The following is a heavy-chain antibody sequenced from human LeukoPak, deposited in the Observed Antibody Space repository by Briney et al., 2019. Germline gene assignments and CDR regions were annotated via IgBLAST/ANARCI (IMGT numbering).Heavy chain of an antibody. D-gene: IGHD1-26*01. CDR3: ARDRSNLLNFDY. Sequence: ASVKVSCKASGYTFTGYYMLWVRQAPGQGLEWMGWINPNSGGTNYAQKFQGWVTMTRDTSISTAYMELSRLRSDDTAVYYCARDRSNLLNFDYWGQGTLVTVSS. CDR2: INPNSGGT. J-gene: IGHJ4*02. CDR1: GYTFTGYY. V-gene: IGHV1-2*04.